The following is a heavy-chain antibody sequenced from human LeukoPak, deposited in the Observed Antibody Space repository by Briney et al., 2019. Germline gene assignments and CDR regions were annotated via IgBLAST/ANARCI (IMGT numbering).Heavy chain of an antibody. CDR1: GFTFGDYA. D-gene: IGHD3-3*01. CDR2: IRSKAYGGTT. J-gene: IGHJ4*02. V-gene: IGHV3-49*04. Sequence: PGRSLRLSCTASGFTFGDYAMSWVRQAPGKGLEWVGFIRSKAYGGTTEYAASVKGRFTISRDDSKSIAYLQMNSLKTEDTAVYYCPRGGIRFLEWLLSEYWGQGTLVTVSS. CDR3: PRGGIRFLEWLLSEY.